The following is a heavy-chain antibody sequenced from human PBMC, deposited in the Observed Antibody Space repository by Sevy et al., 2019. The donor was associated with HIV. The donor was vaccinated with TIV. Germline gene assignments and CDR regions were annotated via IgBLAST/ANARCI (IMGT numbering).Heavy chain of an antibody. CDR1: GFTFSSYG. CDR3: ARDLRVDLDY. V-gene: IGHV3-30*03. Sequence: GGSLRLSCAASGFTFSSYGMHWVRQAPGKGLEWVAVISYDGSNKYYADSVKGRFTISKDNSKNTLHLRMSRLRGDDTAVYYCARDLRVDLDYWGQGTLVTVSS. J-gene: IGHJ4*02. CDR2: ISYDGSNK.